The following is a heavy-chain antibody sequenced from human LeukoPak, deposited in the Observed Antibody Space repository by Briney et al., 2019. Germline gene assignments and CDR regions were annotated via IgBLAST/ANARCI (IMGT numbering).Heavy chain of an antibody. CDR1: GFTFSSYA. D-gene: IGHD3-3*01. Sequence: AGGSLRLSCAASGFTFSSYAMHWVPQAPGKGLEWVAVISYDGSDKYYADSVKGRFTISRDNSKNTLYLQMNSLRAEDTSVFYCARDTGDDFWSETEPYFDYWGQGTLVTVSS. CDR2: ISYDGSDK. CDR3: ARDTGDDFWSETEPYFDY. J-gene: IGHJ4*02. V-gene: IGHV3-30*04.